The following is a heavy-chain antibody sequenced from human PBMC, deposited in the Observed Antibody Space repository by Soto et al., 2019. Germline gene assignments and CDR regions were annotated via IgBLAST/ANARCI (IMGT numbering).Heavy chain of an antibody. J-gene: IGHJ2*01. D-gene: IGHD5-12*01. CDR3: ARPRDGAERGFRGHGWYFEV. Sequence: QVRLQESGPGLVQPSETLSLTCSVSGESITGYFWSWIRQPPGKALEWIGHIYYAAISKYNPSLESRVTMSVDTTKNEFSLSLTSVTAADTAVYYCARPRDGAERGFRGHGWYFEVWGRGALVVVSS. V-gene: IGHV4-59*08. CDR2: IYYAAIS. CDR1: GESITGYF.